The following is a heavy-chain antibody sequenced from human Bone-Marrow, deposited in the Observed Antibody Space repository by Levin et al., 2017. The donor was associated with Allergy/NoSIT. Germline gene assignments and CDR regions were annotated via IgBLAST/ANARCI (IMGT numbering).Heavy chain of an antibody. CDR2: ISAYNGNT. V-gene: IGHV1-18*01. D-gene: IGHD3-16*02. CDR1: GYTFTSYG. J-gene: IGHJ5*02. Sequence: GESLKISCKASGYTFTSYGISWVRQAPGQGLEWMGWISAYNGNTNYAQKLQGRVTMTTDTSTSTAYMELRSLRSDDTAVYYCARAVRNYVWGSYRTNWFDPWGQGTLVTVSS. CDR3: ARAVRNYVWGSYRTNWFDP.